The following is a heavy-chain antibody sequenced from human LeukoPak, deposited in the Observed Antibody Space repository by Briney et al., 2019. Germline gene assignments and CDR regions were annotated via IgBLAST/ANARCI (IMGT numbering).Heavy chain of an antibody. J-gene: IGHJ4*02. CDR3: ARRGYESSGPKYYFDH. D-gene: IGHD3-22*01. V-gene: IGHV3-23*01. CDR2: YDRGSLDT. CDR1: GFTLSDYP. Sequence: GGSLRLSCAASGFTLSDYPMTWVRQAPGKGLQWVSLYDRGSLDTYYADSVRGRFTVSRDNDKNTLYLQMNSLRAEDTAVYYCARRGYESSGPKYYFDHWGQGILVTVSS.